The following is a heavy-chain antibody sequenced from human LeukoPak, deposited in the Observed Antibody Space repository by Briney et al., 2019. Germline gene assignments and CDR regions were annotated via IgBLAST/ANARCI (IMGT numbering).Heavy chain of an antibody. CDR3: AKGRYCTNGVCYMVLDY. CDR1: GFTFDDYA. V-gene: IGHV3-9*01. Sequence: PGGSLRLSCAASGFTFDDYAMHWVRQAPGKGLEWVSGISWNSGSIGYADSVKGRFTISRDNAKNSPYLQMNSLRAEDTALYYCAKGRYCTNGVCYMVLDYWGQGTLVTVSS. D-gene: IGHD2-8*01. J-gene: IGHJ4*02. CDR2: ISWNSGSI.